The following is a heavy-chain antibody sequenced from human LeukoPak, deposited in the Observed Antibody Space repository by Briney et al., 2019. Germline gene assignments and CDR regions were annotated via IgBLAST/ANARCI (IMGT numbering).Heavy chain of an antibody. CDR3: TRLRNYGYDF. J-gene: IGHJ4*02. Sequence: GGSLRLSCAASGLTLGGYYMDWVRQAPGKRLEWVGRIRNEANRYTTEYAASVKGRFTISRDDSKNSLYLQMNSLKTEDTAVYYCTRLRNYGYDFWGQGTLVTVSS. CDR2: IRNEANRYTT. V-gene: IGHV3-72*01. D-gene: IGHD5-18*01. CDR1: GLTLGGYY.